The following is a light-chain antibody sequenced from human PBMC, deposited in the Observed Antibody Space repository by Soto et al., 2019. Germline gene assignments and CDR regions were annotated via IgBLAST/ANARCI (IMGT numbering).Light chain of an antibody. J-gene: IGKJ4*01. CDR3: QQVESYPST. V-gene: IGKV1-9*01. Sequence: IQLTQSPSSLSASVGDRVTITCRASQGINNYLTWYLQKPGKAPKLLIYAASTLQSGVPSRFSGSGSGTDFTLTITSLQPEDFATYYCQQVESYPSTFGGGTKVDIK. CDR2: AAS. CDR1: QGINNY.